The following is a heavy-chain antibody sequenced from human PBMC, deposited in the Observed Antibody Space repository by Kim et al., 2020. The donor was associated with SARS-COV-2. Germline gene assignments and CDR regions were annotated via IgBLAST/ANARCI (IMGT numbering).Heavy chain of an antibody. Sequence: GGSLRLSCAASGFTFSSYGMHWVRQAPGKGLEWVAVISYDGSNKYYADSVKGRFTISRDNSKNTLYLQMNSLRAEDTAVYYCATSSIAAASFDYWGQGTLVTVSS. CDR2: ISYDGSNK. CDR1: GFTFSSYG. V-gene: IGHV3-30*03. D-gene: IGHD6-13*01. CDR3: ATSSIAAASFDY. J-gene: IGHJ4*02.